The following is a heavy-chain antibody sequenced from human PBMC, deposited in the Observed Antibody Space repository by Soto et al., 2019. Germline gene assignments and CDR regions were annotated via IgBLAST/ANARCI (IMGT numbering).Heavy chain of an antibody. D-gene: IGHD6-13*01. CDR2: IYRSGGT. CDR1: GGSLSTYY. Sequence: QVRLRESGPGLVRPSETLSLTCSVSGGSLSTYYWSWVRQPAGKGLEWIGRIYRSGGTNFNPSLMSRVSMSVDTSKNQFYLKLSSVVAADTAVYYCARGAAAGVDYGMDVWGQGTTVTVS. V-gene: IGHV4-4*07. CDR3: ARGAAAGVDYGMDV. J-gene: IGHJ6*02.